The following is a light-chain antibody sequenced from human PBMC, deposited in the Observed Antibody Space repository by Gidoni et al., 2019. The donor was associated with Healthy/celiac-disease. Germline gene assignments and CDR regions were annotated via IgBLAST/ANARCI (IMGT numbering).Light chain of an antibody. V-gene: IGLV1-40*01. CDR3: KSYDSSLSVV. J-gene: IGLJ2*01. CDR2: GNS. Sequence: QSVLTLPPSVSGAPGQRVTISCTGSSSNIGAGYHVPWYQQLPGTAPNLLIYGNSNRPSGVPDRFSGSKSGTSASLTITGLQAEDEADYYCKSYDSSLSVVFGGGTKLTVL. CDR1: SSNIGAGYH.